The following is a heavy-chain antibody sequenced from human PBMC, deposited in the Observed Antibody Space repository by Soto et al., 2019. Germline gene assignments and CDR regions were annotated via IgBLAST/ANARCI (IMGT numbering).Heavy chain of an antibody. Sequence: PGGSLRLSCAASGFTFSSYAMHWVRQAPGKGLEWVAVISYDGRNEYYADSVKGRFTISRDNSVNTLYLHMNSLRPEDTAVYFCARLRDIAAIVAATRNWGQGTLVTVSS. CDR3: ARLRDIAAIVAATRN. D-gene: IGHD2-15*01. CDR2: ISYDGRNE. CDR1: GFTFSSYA. V-gene: IGHV3-30*04. J-gene: IGHJ1*01.